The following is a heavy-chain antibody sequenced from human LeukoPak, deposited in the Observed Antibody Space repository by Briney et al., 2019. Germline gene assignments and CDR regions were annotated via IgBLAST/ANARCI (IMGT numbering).Heavy chain of an antibody. V-gene: IGHV4-38-2*02. CDR2: IHYSGST. D-gene: IGHD3-16*01. CDR3: ARGEDLYLGYMDV. CDR1: GYSISSAFY. Sequence: SETLSLTCTVSGYSISSAFYWGWIRQPPGKGLEWIGTIHYSGSTSYNPSLKSRVTISVDTSKNQFSLKLNSVTAADTAVYYCARGEDLYLGYMDVWGKGTTVTVSS. J-gene: IGHJ6*03.